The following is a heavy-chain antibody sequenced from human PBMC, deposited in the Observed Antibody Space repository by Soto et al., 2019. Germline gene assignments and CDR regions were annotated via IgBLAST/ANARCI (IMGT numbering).Heavy chain of an antibody. CDR2: ISYDGSNK. D-gene: IGHD3-10*01. CDR3: AKISQVLLWFGELLYYGMDV. CDR1: GFIFSSYG. V-gene: IGHV3-30*18. Sequence: QVQLVESGGGVVQPGRSLRLSCAASGFIFSSYGMHWVRQAPGKGLEWVAVISYDGSNKYYADSVKGRFTISRDNSKNTLYLQMNSLRAEDTAVYYCAKISQVLLWFGELLYYGMDVRGQGTTVTVSS. J-gene: IGHJ6*02.